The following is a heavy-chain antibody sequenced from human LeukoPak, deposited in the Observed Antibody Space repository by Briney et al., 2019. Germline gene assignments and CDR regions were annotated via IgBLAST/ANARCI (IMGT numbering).Heavy chain of an antibody. CDR2: INWNGGST. J-gene: IGHJ3*02. CDR1: GFTFSSYE. D-gene: IGHD3-9*01. V-gene: IGHV3-20*04. CDR3: ATSMYYDILTGENAFDI. Sequence: PGGSLRLSCAASGFTFSSYEMNWVRQAPGKGLEWVSGINWNGGSTGYADSVKGRFTISRDNAKNSLYLQMNSLRAEDTALYYCATSMYYDILTGENAFDIWGQGTMVTVSS.